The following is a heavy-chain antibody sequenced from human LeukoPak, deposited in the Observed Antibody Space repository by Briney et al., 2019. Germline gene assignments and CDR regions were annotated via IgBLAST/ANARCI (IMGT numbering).Heavy chain of an antibody. D-gene: IGHD4-17*01. CDR3: ARDLSGLGDGDYVLYYYYGMDV. J-gene: IGHJ6*02. CDR2: IYYSGST. Sequence: SETLSLTCTVSGGSISSSSYYWGWIRQPPGKGLEWIGSIYYSGSTYYNPSLKSRVTISVDTSKNQFSLKLSSVTAADTAVYYCARDLSGLGDGDYVLYYYYGMDVWGQGTTVTVSS. V-gene: IGHV4-39*07. CDR1: GGSISSSSYY.